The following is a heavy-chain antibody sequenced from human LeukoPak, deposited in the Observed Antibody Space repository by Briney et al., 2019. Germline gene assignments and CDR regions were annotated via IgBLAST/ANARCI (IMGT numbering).Heavy chain of an antibody. Sequence: ASVKVSCKASGYTFTTYGISWVRQAPGQGLEWMGWISAYNGNTNYGQKLQGRLTMTTDTSTSTAYMELRSLRSDDTDVYYCARSRRGSGWYWFDPWGQGTLVTVSS. CDR2: ISAYNGNT. V-gene: IGHV1-18*01. D-gene: IGHD6-19*01. CDR1: GYTFTTYG. CDR3: ARSRRGSGWYWFDP. J-gene: IGHJ5*02.